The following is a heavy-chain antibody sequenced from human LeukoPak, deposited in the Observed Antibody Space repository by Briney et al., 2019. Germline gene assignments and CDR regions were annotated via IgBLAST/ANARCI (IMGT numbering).Heavy chain of an antibody. CDR2: IYYSGST. J-gene: IGHJ4*02. CDR1: GGSISSGDNY. D-gene: IGHD6-6*01. Sequence: SETLSLTCTVSGGSISSGDNYWSWIRQPPGKGPEWIGYIYYSGSTYYNPSLKSRVTISVDTSKNQFSLKLSSVTAADTAVYYCAQGGDYSSSSVFDYWGQGTLVTVSS. CDR3: AQGGDYSSSSVFDY. V-gene: IGHV4-30-4*08.